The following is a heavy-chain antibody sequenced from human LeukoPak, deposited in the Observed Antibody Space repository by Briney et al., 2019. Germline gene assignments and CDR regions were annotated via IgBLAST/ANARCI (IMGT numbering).Heavy chain of an antibody. J-gene: IGHJ3*02. CDR3: ARISLSGFWSTLNAFDI. Sequence: GASVKVSCKASAYTFTSYGISWVRQAPGQGLEWMGWINTYNGNTNYAQKLQGRVTVTTDTSTSTAYMELRSLRSDDTAVYYCARISLSGFWSTLNAFDIWGQGTMVTVSS. CDR1: AYTFTSYG. V-gene: IGHV1-18*01. CDR2: INTYNGNT. D-gene: IGHD5-12*01.